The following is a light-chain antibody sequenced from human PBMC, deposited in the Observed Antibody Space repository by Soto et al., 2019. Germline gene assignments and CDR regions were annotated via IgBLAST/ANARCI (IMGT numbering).Light chain of an antibody. CDR3: QQRSDWPST. Sequence: EIVLTQSPATLSLSPGDRATLSCRASQSVGSYLGWYQHRPGQAPSLLIYDASNRATGLPARFSGSGSGTDFTLTISSLEPEDFAVYYCQQRSDWPSTFGGGTKVEIK. J-gene: IGKJ4*01. CDR2: DAS. V-gene: IGKV3-11*01. CDR1: QSVGSY.